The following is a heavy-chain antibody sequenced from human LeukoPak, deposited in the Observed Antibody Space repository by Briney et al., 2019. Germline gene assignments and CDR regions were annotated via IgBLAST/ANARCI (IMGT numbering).Heavy chain of an antibody. Sequence: SSVTVSCKDSGYTFTSYDINWVRQATGQGLEWMGWMNPNSGNTGYAQKFQGRVTMTSNTSIRTDYMELSSLRSEDTAVYYCARGRYYGSGSLNYWGQGTLVTVSS. CDR3: ARGRYYGSGSLNY. D-gene: IGHD3-10*01. CDR1: GYTFTSYD. J-gene: IGHJ4*02. V-gene: IGHV1-8*01. CDR2: MNPNSGNT.